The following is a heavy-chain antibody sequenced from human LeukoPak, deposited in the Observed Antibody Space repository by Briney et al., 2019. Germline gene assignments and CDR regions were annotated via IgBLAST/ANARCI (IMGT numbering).Heavy chain of an antibody. J-gene: IGHJ2*01. CDR2: ISAYNGNT. Sequence: ASVKVSCKASGYTFTSYGISWVRQAPGQGLEWMGWISAYNGNTNYAQKLQGRVTMTTDTSTSTAYTELRSLRSDDTAVYYCAIDYSNYEVYFDLWGRGTLVTVSS. V-gene: IGHV1-18*01. CDR1: GYTFTSYG. D-gene: IGHD4-11*01. CDR3: AIDYSNYEVYFDL.